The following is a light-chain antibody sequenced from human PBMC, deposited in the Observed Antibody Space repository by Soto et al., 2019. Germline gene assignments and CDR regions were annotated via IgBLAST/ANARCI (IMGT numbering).Light chain of an antibody. CDR2: GAS. CDR3: QQYDNLPPWT. CDR1: QSVGTY. J-gene: IGKJ1*01. V-gene: IGKV3-15*01. Sequence: EIVMTQSPATLSVSPGERATLSCKASQSVGTYLAWYQQKPGQAPRLLIYGASTRAAGVPASFSGGGSGTEFTLTISSLQSEDFSIYHCQQYDNLPPWTFGQGTKVEIK.